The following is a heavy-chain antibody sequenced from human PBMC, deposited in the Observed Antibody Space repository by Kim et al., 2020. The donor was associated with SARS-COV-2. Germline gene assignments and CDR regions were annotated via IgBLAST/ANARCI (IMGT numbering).Heavy chain of an antibody. D-gene: IGHD2-15*01. V-gene: IGHV3-23*01. CDR1: GFTFSTYP. CDR2: INDSGSAK. CDR3: ARILSITQSYFYGMDV. J-gene: IGHJ6*04. Sequence: GGSLRLSCAASGFTFSTYPMVWVRQAPGKGLEGVSSINDSGSAKYYADSVRVRFTISRDNSKNTLYLQINTLRAEDTAVYYCARILSITQSYFYGMDVWGEGTTVTVSS.